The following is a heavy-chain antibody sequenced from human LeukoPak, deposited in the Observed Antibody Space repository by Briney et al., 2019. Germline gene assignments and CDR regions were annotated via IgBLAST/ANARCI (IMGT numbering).Heavy chain of an antibody. D-gene: IGHD6-6*01. J-gene: IGHJ4*02. Sequence: GESLQISCKGSGCIFTSYWIGWVRQMPGKGLEWMGIIYPGDSDTRYSPSFQGQVTISADKSISTAYLQWSSLKASDTAMYYCARLWAARGDYWGQGTLVTVSS. CDR2: IYPGDSDT. CDR3: ARLWAARGDY. V-gene: IGHV5-51*01. CDR1: GCIFTSYW.